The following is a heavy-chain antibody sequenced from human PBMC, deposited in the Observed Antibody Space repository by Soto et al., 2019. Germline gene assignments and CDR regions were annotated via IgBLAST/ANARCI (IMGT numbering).Heavy chain of an antibody. V-gene: IGHV1-69*01. Sequence: QVQLVQSGAEVKKPGSSVKVSCKASGGTFSTYAINWVRQAPGEGLEWVGGIIPIFGTANYAQKFQDRVTITADESTSTTYMELSSLRSEDTAMYYCVRVVDPEVFLTWFDPWGQGTLVTVSS. CDR2: IIPIFGTA. CDR1: GGTFSTYA. J-gene: IGHJ5*02. CDR3: VRVVDPEVFLTWFDP. D-gene: IGHD5-18*01.